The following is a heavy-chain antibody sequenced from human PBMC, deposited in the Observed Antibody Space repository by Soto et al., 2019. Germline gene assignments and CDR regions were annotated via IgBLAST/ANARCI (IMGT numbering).Heavy chain of an antibody. CDR3: AKGKRQLVTYFDY. CDR2: ISWNSGSI. D-gene: IGHD6-13*01. J-gene: IGHJ4*02. Sequence: PGGSLRLSCAASGFTFDDYAMHWVRQAPGKGLEWVSGISWNSGSIGYADSVKGRFTISRDNAKNSLYLQMNSLRAEDTALYYCAKGKRQLVTYFDYWGQGTLVTVSS. V-gene: IGHV3-9*01. CDR1: GFTFDDYA.